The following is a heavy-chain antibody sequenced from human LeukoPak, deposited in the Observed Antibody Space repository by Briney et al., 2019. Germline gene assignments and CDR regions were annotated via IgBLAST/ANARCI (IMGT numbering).Heavy chain of an antibody. CDR3: AKGDGYNYNYFDY. J-gene: IGHJ4*02. Sequence: GGSLRLSCAFSFSTYGMSWARQAPGKGLEWISGISASGRSTYYADSVKGRFTISRDNSKSTLYLQMTSLRAEDTAVYYCAKGDGYNYNYFDYWGQGTLVTVSS. V-gene: IGHV3-23*01. D-gene: IGHD5-24*01. CDR1: FSFSTYG. CDR2: ISASGRST.